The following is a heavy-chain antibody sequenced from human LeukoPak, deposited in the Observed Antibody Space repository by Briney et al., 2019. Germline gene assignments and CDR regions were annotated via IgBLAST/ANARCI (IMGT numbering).Heavy chain of an antibody. CDR1: GGPISSSSYY. D-gene: IGHD3-10*01. CDR3: ARLWFGWFDP. V-gene: IGHV4-39*07. CDR2: IYYSGST. J-gene: IGHJ5*02. Sequence: SETLSLTCTVSGGPISSSSYYWGWIRQPPGKGLEWIGSIYYSGSTYYNPSLKSRVTISVDTSKNQFSLKLSSVTAADTAVYYCARLWFGWFDPWGQGTLVTVSS.